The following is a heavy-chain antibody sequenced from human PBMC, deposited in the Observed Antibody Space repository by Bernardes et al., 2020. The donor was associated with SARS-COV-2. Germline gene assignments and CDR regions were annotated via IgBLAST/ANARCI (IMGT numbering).Heavy chain of an antibody. D-gene: IGHD6-19*01. CDR2: ISNDGSNT. Sequence: GGSLRLSCAASGFTSSNYGMHWVRQAPGKGLEWVALISNDGSNTYYADSVRGRFTISRDNSKKTLYLQINSLRPEDTAIYYCARDSEFDSSGWIDCWGQGALVTVS. CDR3: ARDSEFDSSGWIDC. J-gene: IGHJ4*02. V-gene: IGHV3-30*03. CDR1: GFTSSNYG.